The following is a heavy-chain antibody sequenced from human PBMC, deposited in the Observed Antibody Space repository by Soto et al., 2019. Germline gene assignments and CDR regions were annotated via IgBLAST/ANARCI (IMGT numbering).Heavy chain of an antibody. D-gene: IGHD4-17*01. Sequence: NPSETLSLTCSVSGGSVSNKTYYWSWIRQPPGKRLEWIGYVYYSGTTNYNPSLKSRVTISVDLSKNQFSLRLSSVTTADTALYYCARTTVFPKIRRSRYSTVYWCQGTLVTGSS. V-gene: IGHV4-61*01. J-gene: IGHJ4*02. CDR3: ARTTVFPKIRRSRYSTVY. CDR2: VYYSGTT. CDR1: GGSVSNKTYY.